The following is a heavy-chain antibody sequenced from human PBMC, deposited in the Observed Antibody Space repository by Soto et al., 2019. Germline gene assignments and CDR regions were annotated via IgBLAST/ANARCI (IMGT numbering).Heavy chain of an antibody. Sequence: GGSLRLSCAASGFTFSSYTMSWVRQAPGKGLEWVSSISGSGGSTYYADPVKGRFTISRDNSKNTLYLQMNSLRAEDTAVYYCAKGGDCSSTSCYSNDWGQGTRVTVSS. CDR3: AKGGDCSSTSCYSND. V-gene: IGHV3-23*01. D-gene: IGHD2-2*02. CDR2: ISGSGGST. CDR1: GFTFSSYT. J-gene: IGHJ4*02.